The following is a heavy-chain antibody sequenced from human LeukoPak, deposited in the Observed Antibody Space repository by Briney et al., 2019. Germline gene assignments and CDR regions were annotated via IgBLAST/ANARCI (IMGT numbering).Heavy chain of an antibody. D-gene: IGHD6-25*01. CDR3: RVSGSGTSYYYYYYMDV. V-gene: IGHV3-15*01. J-gene: IGHJ6*03. Sequence: PGGSLRLSCAASGFTFSNAWMSWVRQAPGKGLEWVGRIKSKTDGGTTDYAAPVEGRFTISRDDSKNTLYLQMNSLKTEDTAVYYCRVSGSGTSYYYYYYMDVWGKGTTVTVSS. CDR2: IKSKTDGGTT. CDR1: GFTFSNAW.